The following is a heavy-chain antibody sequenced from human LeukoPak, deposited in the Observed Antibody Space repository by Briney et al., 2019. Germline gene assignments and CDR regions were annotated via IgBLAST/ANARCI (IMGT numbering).Heavy chain of an antibody. J-gene: IGHJ4*02. D-gene: IGHD1-26*01. CDR2: IYYSGST. CDR3: AGTYSGSYYFDY. CDR1: GGSISSSSYY. Sequence: SETLSLTCTVSGGSISSSSYYWGWIRQPPGKGLEWIESIYYSGSTYYNPSLKTRVTISVDTPKNQFSLRLSSVTAADTAVYYCAGTYSGSYYFDYWGQGTLVTVSS. V-gene: IGHV4-39*01.